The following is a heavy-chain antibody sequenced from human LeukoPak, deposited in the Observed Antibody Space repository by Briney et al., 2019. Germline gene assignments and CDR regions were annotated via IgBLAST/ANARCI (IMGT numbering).Heavy chain of an antibody. Sequence: GGSLTLSCVTSGFSSSTSAMNWVRQAPGKGLEWVSSINQGTTHIYYAGSVRGRFTISRDDARNSPYLQMSSLRAEDTAVYYCARDPTQYLRYGYFGYWGQGTVVTVSS. V-gene: IGHV3-21*01. CDR1: GFSSSTSA. D-gene: IGHD4-11*01. CDR2: INQGTTHI. J-gene: IGHJ4*02. CDR3: ARDPTQYLRYGYFGY.